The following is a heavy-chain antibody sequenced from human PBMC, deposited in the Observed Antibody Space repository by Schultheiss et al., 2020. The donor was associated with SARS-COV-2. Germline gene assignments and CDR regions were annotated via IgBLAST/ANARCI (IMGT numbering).Heavy chain of an antibody. Sequence: SETLSLTCTVSGGSISSGGYYWSWIRQHPGKGLEWIGYIYYSGSTYYNPSLKSRVTISVDTSKNQFSLKLSSVSAADTAMYYCARGPYYDFWSGYSVYYYYGMDVWGQGTTVTVSS. CDR3: ARGPYYDFWSGYSVYYYYGMDV. CDR2: IYYSGST. CDR1: GGSISSGGYY. V-gene: IGHV4-31*03. D-gene: IGHD3-3*01. J-gene: IGHJ6*02.